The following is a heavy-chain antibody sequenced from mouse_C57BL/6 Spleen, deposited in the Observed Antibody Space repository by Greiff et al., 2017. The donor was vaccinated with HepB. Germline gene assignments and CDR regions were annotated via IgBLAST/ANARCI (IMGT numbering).Heavy chain of an antibody. J-gene: IGHJ1*03. CDR2: ISYSGST. Sequence: EVMLVESGPGLAKPSQPLSLTCSVTGYSITSDYWNWIRKFPGNKLEYMGYISYSGSTYYNPSLKSRISITRDTSKNQYYLQLNSVTTKDTATYYCARTFLRRLNWDFDVWGTGTTVTVSA. CDR1: GYSITSDY. V-gene: IGHV3-8*01. D-gene: IGHD1-1*01. CDR3: ARTFLRRLNWDFDV.